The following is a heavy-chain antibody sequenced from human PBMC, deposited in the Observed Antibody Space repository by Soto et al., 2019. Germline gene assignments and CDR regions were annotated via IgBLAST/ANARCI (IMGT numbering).Heavy chain of an antibody. CDR2: ISYDGSKT. CDR1: GSTFRTYG. CDR3: AKEKGGVVTEYIWFDP. D-gene: IGHD3-22*01. Sequence: QVQLVQSGGGVVQPGRSLRLSCAASGSTFRTYGMHWVRQAPGKGLECVAGISYDGSKTYYADSVKGRFTISRDNSKNTLYVQMNGLTPEDTAMYYCAKEKGGVVTEYIWFDPWGQGTLVTVSS. J-gene: IGHJ5*02. V-gene: IGHV3-30*18.